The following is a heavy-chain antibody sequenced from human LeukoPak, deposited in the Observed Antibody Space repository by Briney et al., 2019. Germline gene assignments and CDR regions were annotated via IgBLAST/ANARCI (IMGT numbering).Heavy chain of an antibody. D-gene: IGHD3-3*01. Sequence: GGSLRPSCAASGFTFSSYEMNWVRQAPGKGLEWVSYISSSGSTIYYADSVKGRFTISRDNAKNSLYLQMNSLRAEDTAVYYCAGGGATIFNYYYYMDVWGKGTTVTISS. V-gene: IGHV3-48*03. CDR3: AGGGATIFNYYYYMDV. CDR1: GFTFSSYE. J-gene: IGHJ6*03. CDR2: ISSSGSTI.